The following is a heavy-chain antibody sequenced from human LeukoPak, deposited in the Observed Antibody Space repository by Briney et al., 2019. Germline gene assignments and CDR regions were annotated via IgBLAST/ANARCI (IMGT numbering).Heavy chain of an antibody. J-gene: IGHJ6*04. CDR1: SGSFSGYY. Sequence: SETLSLTCAVYSGSFSGYYWSWIRQPPGKGLEWIGEINHSGSTNYNPSLKSRVTISVDTSKNQFSLKLSSVTAADTAVYYCARDQLLAYGMDVWGKGTTVTVSS. CDR2: INHSGST. CDR3: ARDQLLAYGMDV. V-gene: IGHV4-34*01. D-gene: IGHD2-2*01.